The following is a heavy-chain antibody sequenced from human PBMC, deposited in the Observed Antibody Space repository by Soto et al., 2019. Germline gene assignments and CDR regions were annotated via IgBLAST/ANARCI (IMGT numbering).Heavy chain of an antibody. CDR2: IYSAGNT. CDR3: ERDLGSGSVHGYFDL. J-gene: IGHJ2*01. Sequence: EVQLVESGGGLVQPGGSLRLSCAASGFTVSLNYMTWVRQAPGKGLEWVSLIYSAGNTNYADSVRGRFTISRDNSKNTLYLQMNSVRVEDTAVYYCERDLGSGSVHGYFDLWGRGTLVTVSS. D-gene: IGHD1-26*01. CDR1: GFTVSLNY. V-gene: IGHV3-66*01.